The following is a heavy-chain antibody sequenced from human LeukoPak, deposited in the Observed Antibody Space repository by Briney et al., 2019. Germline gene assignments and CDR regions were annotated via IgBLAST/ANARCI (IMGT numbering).Heavy chain of an antibody. CDR1: GGSISRYY. CDR2: IYHSGST. CDR3: ARGRLDTAMDQDPERGFFGY. D-gene: IGHD5-18*01. Sequence: PSETLSLTCSVSGGSISRYYWSWIRQPPGKGLEWIGYIYHSGSTNSNPSLKTRLTISLDTSNKEVSLKLSSVTAADTAVYYCARGRLDTAMDQDPERGFFGYWGQGTLVTVSS. J-gene: IGHJ4*02. V-gene: IGHV4-59*12.